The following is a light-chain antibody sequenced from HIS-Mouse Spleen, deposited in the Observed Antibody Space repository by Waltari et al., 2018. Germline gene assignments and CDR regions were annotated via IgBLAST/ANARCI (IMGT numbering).Light chain of an antibody. CDR1: NIGSKS. CDR2: DDS. CDR3: V. V-gene: IGLV3-21*03. J-gene: IGLJ2*01. Sequence: SYVLTQPPSVSVAPGKTARITCGGNNIGSKSVHWYQQKPGQAPVLVVYDDSDRPSWISVRFSGSNSGNTATLTISRVEAGDSSSVHVVFGGGTKLTVL.